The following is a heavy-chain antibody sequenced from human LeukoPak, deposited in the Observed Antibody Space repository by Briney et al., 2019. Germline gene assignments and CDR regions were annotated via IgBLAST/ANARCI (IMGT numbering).Heavy chain of an antibody. V-gene: IGHV4-30-2*01. D-gene: IGHD2-2*01. CDR3: ARGCGSTSCSTGNLDY. J-gene: IGHJ4*02. CDR1: GGTITSGAFS. CDR2: IFHSGNT. Sequence: SETLSLTCTVSGGTITSGAFSRSWIRQPPGKGLEWIGYIFHSGNTYYNPSLKSRVTISIDRSKNQFSLRLSSVTAADTAVYYCARGCGSTSCSTGNLDYWGQGTLVTVSS.